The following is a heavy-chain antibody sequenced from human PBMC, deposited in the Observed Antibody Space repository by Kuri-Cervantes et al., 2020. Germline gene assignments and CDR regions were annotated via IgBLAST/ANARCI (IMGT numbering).Heavy chain of an antibody. CDR3: ARGNIVGATTPRYAGYYGMDV. D-gene: IGHD1-26*01. CDR2: IGTAGDT. Sequence: GGSLRLSCAASGFTFSNYDMHWVRQATGKGLEWVSAIGTAGDTNYPGSVKGRFTISSDNAKNSLYLQMNSLRAEDTAVYYCARGNIVGATTPRYAGYYGMDVWGQGTTVTVSS. J-gene: IGHJ6*02. V-gene: IGHV3-13*01. CDR1: GFTFSNYD.